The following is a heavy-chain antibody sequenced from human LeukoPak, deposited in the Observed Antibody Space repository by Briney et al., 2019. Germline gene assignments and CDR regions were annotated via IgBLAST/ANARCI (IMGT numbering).Heavy chain of an antibody. J-gene: IGHJ5*02. D-gene: IGHD4-17*01. V-gene: IGHV3-30*02. Sequence: GGSLRLSCAASGFTFSNYGMHWVRQAPGKGLEWVAFIRYDGSNKYYADSVKGRFTISRDNSKNTLYLQMNSLRAEDTAEYYCARSLTALTIYNWFDPWGQGTLVTVSS. CDR3: ARSLTALTIYNWFDP. CDR1: GFTFSNYG. CDR2: IRYDGSNK.